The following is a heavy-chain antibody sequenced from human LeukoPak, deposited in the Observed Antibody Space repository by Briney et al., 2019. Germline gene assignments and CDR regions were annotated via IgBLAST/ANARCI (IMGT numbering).Heavy chain of an antibody. CDR1: GFTFSSYG. V-gene: IGHV3-30*18. D-gene: IGHD3-3*01. J-gene: IGHJ6*03. Sequence: GGSLRLSCAASGFTFSSYGMHWVRQAPGKGLEWVAVISYDGSNKYYADSVKGRFTISRDNSKNTLYLQMNSLRAEDTAVYYCAKEGTYYDFWSGYQRYYYYMDVWGQGSLVTVSS. CDR3: AKEGTYYDFWSGYQRYYYYMDV. CDR2: ISYDGSNK.